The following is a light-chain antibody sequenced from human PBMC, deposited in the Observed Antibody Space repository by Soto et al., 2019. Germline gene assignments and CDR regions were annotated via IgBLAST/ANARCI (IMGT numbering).Light chain of an antibody. CDR1: QSISSW. Sequence: DIQMTQSPSTLSASVGDRVTITCRASQSISSWLAWYQQKPGKAPKLLIYDASSLESGVPSRFSGSGSGTEFTLTISSLQPEDFGIYYCQQYENYWTFGQGTKVDIK. CDR2: DAS. CDR3: QQYENYWT. V-gene: IGKV1-5*01. J-gene: IGKJ1*01.